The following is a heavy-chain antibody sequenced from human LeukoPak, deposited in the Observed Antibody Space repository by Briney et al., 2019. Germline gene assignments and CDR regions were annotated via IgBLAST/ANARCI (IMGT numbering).Heavy chain of an antibody. J-gene: IGHJ6*02. D-gene: IGHD2-15*01. CDR3: AREPLVVVVAALSHGMDV. CDR1: GYTFTSYY. V-gene: IGHV1-46*01. Sequence: ASVKVSCKASGYTFTSYYMHWVRQAPGQGLEWMGIINPSGGSTSYAQKFQGRVTMTRDTSTSTVYMELSSLRSEDTAVYYCAREPLVVVVAALSHGMDVWGQGTTVTVSS. CDR2: INPSGGST.